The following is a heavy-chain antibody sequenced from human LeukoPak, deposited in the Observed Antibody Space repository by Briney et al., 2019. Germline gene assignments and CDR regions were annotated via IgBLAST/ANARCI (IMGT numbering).Heavy chain of an antibody. CDR1: GFTFSKYW. CDR2: INTDGTVT. CDR3: ATKQWLAPPPDS. J-gene: IGHJ4*02. Sequence: GGSLRLSCAASGFTFSKYWMLWVRPAPGKGLESVSRINTDGTVTTYADSVKGRFTVSRDNADNTMFLQMNSMRDEDTAVYYCATKQWLAPPPDSWGQGTPVTVSS. D-gene: IGHD6-19*01. V-gene: IGHV3-74*01.